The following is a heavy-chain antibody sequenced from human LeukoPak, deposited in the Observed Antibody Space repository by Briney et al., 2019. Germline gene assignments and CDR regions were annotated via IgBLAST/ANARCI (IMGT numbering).Heavy chain of an antibody. CDR2: ISGSGGIT. D-gene: IGHD3-10*01. J-gene: IGHJ3*02. CDR3: AKDSGLLDYYGSGTPGAFDI. Sequence: GGSLRLSCAASGFTFSSYAMNWVRQAPGKGLEWVSTISGSGGITYYADSVKGRFTISRDNSKNTLYLQMNSLRAEDTAVYYRAKDSGLLDYYGSGTPGAFDIWGQGTIVTVSS. V-gene: IGHV3-23*01. CDR1: GFTFSSYA.